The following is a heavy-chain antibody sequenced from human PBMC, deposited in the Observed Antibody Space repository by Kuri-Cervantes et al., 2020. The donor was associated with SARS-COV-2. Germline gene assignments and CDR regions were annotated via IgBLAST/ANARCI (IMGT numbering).Heavy chain of an antibody. Sequence: GGSLRLSCAASGFTLSSYGMHWVRQAPGKGLEWVAVISYDGSNKYYADSVKGRFTLSRDNAKNMLFLQMNSLRAEDTAVYYCVRDGDHWNFDYWGQGTLVTVSS. CDR1: GFTLSSYG. J-gene: IGHJ4*02. CDR2: ISYDGSNK. CDR3: VRDGDHWNFDY. D-gene: IGHD1-1*01. V-gene: IGHV3-30*03.